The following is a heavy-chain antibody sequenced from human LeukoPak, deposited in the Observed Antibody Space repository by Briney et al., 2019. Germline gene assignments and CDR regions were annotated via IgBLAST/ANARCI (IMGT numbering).Heavy chain of an antibody. J-gene: IGHJ4*02. Sequence: GGSLRLSCAASGFTFSSYGMHWVRQAPGKGLEWVAFIRYDGSNKYYADSVKGRFTISRDNSKNTLYLQMNSLRAEDTAVYYCAKGFDSSGWYADYWGQGTLVTVSS. CDR3: AKGFDSSGWYADY. D-gene: IGHD6-19*01. CDR1: GFTFSSYG. V-gene: IGHV3-30*02. CDR2: IRYDGSNK.